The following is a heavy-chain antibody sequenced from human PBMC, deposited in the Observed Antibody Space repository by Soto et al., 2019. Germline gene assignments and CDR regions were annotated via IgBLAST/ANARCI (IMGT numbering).Heavy chain of an antibody. D-gene: IGHD2-21*02. CDR1: GHTFTSYD. V-gene: IGHV1-8*01. CDR2: MNPNSGNT. Sequence: ASVKVSCKASGHTFTSYDINWVRQATGQGFEYLGWMNPNSGNTGYVKKFQGRVTMTRDTSMSTAYMELSSLRSEDTAVYYCARGIKYGDCSRWLDKWGPETLVTVSS. J-gene: IGHJ4*02. CDR3: ARGIKYGDCSRWLDK.